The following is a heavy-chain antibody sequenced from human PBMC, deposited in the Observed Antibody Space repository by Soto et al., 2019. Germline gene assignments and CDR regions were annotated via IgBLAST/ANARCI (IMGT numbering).Heavy chain of an antibody. CDR3: ARGTRSTYYYGSRSITAD. J-gene: IGHJ4*02. CDR2: ISYDGSNK. Sequence: PGGSLRLSCAASGFTFSSYAMHWVRQAPGKGLEWVAVISYDGSNKYYADSVKGRFTISRDNSKNTLYLQMNSLRAEDTAVYYCARGTRSTYYYGSRSITADWGQGTLVPGAS. CDR1: GFTFSSYA. V-gene: IGHV3-30-3*01. D-gene: IGHD3-10*01.